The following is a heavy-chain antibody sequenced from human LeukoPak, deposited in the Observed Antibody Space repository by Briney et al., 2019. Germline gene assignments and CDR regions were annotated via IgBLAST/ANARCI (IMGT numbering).Heavy chain of an antibody. V-gene: IGHV1-8*01. J-gene: IGHJ4*02. CDR3: ARLRGGTWIQLWSYDGVFDY. CDR1: GYTFTSYG. D-gene: IGHD5-18*01. Sequence: ASVKVSCKASGYTFTSYGINWVRQATGQGLEWMGWMNPNSGNTGYAQKFQGRVTMTRNTSISTAYMELSSLRSEDTAVYYCARLRGGTWIQLWSYDGVFDYWGQGTLVTVSS. CDR2: MNPNSGNT.